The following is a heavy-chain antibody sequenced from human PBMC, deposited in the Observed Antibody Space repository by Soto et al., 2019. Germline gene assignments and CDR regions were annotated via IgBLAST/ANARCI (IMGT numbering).Heavy chain of an antibody. J-gene: IGHJ6*02. Sequence: GGSLRLSCAASGFTFSSYAMHWVRQAPGKGLEWVAVISYDGSNKYYADSVKGRFTISRDNSKNTLYLQMNSLRAEDTAVYYCARDQVAAPRDYYYGMDVWGQGTTVTVSS. CDR3: ARDQVAAPRDYYYGMDV. CDR2: ISYDGSNK. CDR1: GFTFSSYA. D-gene: IGHD6-6*01. V-gene: IGHV3-30-3*01.